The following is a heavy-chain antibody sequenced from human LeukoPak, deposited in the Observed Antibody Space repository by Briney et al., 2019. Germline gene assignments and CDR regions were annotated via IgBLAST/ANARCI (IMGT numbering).Heavy chain of an antibody. J-gene: IGHJ4*02. CDR1: GFSFSNYA. CDR2: ISSSSSYI. CDR3: ARYYYDSSGYYYFDY. V-gene: IGHV3-21*04. Sequence: GGSLRLSCAASGFSFSNYAMSWVRQAPGKGLEWVSSISSSSSYIYYADSVKGRFSITRDNARNSLYLQMNSLRAEDTAVYFCARYYYDSSGYYYFDYWGQGTLVTVSS. D-gene: IGHD3-22*01.